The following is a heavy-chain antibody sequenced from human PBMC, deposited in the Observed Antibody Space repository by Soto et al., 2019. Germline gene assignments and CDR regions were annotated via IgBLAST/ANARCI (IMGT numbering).Heavy chain of an antibody. CDR3: AKKVNSGPGSQYFDY. J-gene: IGHJ4*02. CDR2: FRTSGDGGTT. D-gene: IGHD3-10*01. Sequence: GGSLRLSLAASGFTFSSYSMSWVRQAPGKGLEWVSGFRTSGDGGTTYYADSVKGRFTISRDNSKNMLFLQMNSLRAEDTAIYYCAKKVNSGPGSQYFDYWGQGTLVTVSS. V-gene: IGHV3-23*01. CDR1: GFTFSSYS.